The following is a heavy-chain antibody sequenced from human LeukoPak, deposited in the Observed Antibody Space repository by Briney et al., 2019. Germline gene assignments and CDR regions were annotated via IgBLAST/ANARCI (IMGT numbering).Heavy chain of an antibody. J-gene: IGHJ4*02. V-gene: IGHV5-51*01. CDR1: GYTFSRDW. D-gene: IGHD2-21*02. Sequence: GESLKISCQGSGYTFSRDWIAWVRQTPGKGLEWMGIIFPDDSETSYSPSFQGRVTISVDKSISTAYLQWSTLQASDTAIYYCAKSWNCGGDCYWGPFDHWGQGTLVAVSS. CDR2: IFPDDSET. CDR3: AKSWNCGGDCYWGPFDH.